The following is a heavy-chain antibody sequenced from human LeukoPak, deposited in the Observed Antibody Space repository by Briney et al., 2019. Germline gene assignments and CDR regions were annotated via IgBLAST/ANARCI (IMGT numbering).Heavy chain of an antibody. CDR1: GGSISSGGYY. CDR3: ARAAWELDP. J-gene: IGHJ5*02. V-gene: IGHV4-31*03. CDR2: IYYSGST. Sequence: SETLSLTCTVSGGSISSGGYYWSWIRPHPGKGLEWIGYIYYSGSTYYTPSLRSRVTISVDTSKNQFSLRLSSVTAADTAVYYCARAAWELDPWGQGTLVTVSS. D-gene: IGHD1-26*01.